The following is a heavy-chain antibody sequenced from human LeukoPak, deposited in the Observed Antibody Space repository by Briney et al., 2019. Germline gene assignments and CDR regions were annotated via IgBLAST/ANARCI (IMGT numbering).Heavy chain of an antibody. CDR1: GFTFSSYS. V-gene: IGHV3-21*01. CDR3: ARGFIDDILTGSDY. D-gene: IGHD3-9*01. Sequence: GGSLRLSCAASGFTFSSYSMNWVRQAPGKGLEWVSSISSSSSYIYYADSVKGRFTISRDNAKNSLYLQMNSLRAEDTAVYYCARGFIDDILTGSDYWGQGTLVTVSS. CDR2: ISSSSSYI. J-gene: IGHJ4*02.